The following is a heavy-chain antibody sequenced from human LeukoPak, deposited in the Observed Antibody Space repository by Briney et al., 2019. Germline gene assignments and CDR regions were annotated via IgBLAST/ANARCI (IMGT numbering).Heavy chain of an antibody. V-gene: IGHV1-69*01. Sequence: SVKVSCKASGGTSSSYAISWVRQAPGQGLEWMGGIIPIFGTANYAQKFQGRVTITADESTSTAYMELSSLRSEDTAVYYCARSGGYSGYDPDYWGQGTLVSVSS. CDR2: IIPIFGTA. CDR1: GGTSSSYA. D-gene: IGHD5-12*01. CDR3: ARSGGYSGYDPDY. J-gene: IGHJ4*02.